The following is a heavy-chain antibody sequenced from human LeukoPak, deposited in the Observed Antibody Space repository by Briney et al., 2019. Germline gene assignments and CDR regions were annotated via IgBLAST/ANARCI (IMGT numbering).Heavy chain of an antibody. CDR2: INPSGGST. Sequence: ASVKVSCKASGHTFTNYYIHWVRQAPGQGLEWMGIINPSGGSTSSAQKLQGRVTMTTDTSTSTAYMELRSLRSDDTAVYYCARAVDTAMVTPDYWGQGTLVTVSS. J-gene: IGHJ4*02. CDR1: GHTFTNYY. CDR3: ARAVDTAMVTPDY. D-gene: IGHD5-18*01. V-gene: IGHV1-46*01.